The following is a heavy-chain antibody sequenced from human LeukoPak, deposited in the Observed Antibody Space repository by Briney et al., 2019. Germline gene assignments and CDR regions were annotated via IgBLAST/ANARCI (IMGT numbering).Heavy chain of an antibody. D-gene: IGHD1-26*01. J-gene: IGHJ6*03. CDR3: AKGYGWEASYYYYYMDV. CDR1: GFTFSSYG. Sequence: GGSLRLSCAASGFTFSSYGMHWVRQAPGKGLEWVAFIRYDGSNKYYADSVKGRFTISRDNSKNTLYLQMNSLRAEDTAVHYCAKGYGWEASYYYYYMDVWGKGTTVTISS. CDR2: IRYDGSNK. V-gene: IGHV3-30*02.